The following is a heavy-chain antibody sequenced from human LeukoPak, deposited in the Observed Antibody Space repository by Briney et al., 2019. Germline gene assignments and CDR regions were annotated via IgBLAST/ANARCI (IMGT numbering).Heavy chain of an antibody. CDR2: IYYSGST. J-gene: IGHJ4*02. Sequence: PSETLSLTCTVSGGSISSGGYYWSWIRQHPGKGLEWIGYIYYSGSTYYNPSLKSRVTISVDTSKNQFSLKLSSVTAADTAVYYCARHDGSGHPFDYWGQGTLVTVSS. V-gene: IGHV4-39*01. CDR1: GGSISSGGYY. CDR3: ARHDGSGHPFDY. D-gene: IGHD6-19*01.